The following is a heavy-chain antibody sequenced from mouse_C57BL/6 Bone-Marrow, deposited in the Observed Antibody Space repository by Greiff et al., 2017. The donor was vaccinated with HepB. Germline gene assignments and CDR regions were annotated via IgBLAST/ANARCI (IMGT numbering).Heavy chain of an antibody. CDR2: IYPGDGDT. Sequence: VKLVESGPELVKPGASVKISCKASGYEFSSSWMNWVKQRPGKGLEWIGRIYPGDGDTNYTGKFKGKATLTADKSSSTAYMQLSSLTSEDSAVYYCARGHYDYDGFAYWGQGTLVTVSA. V-gene: IGHV1-82*01. D-gene: IGHD2-4*01. J-gene: IGHJ3*01. CDR1: GYEFSSSW. CDR3: ARGHYDYDGFAY.